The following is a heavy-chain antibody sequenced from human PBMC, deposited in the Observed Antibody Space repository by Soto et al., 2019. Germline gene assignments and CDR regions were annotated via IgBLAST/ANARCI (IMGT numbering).Heavy chain of an antibody. CDR1: GYTFTSYA. CDR3: AREYGGIAVALVAIPGY. J-gene: IGHJ4*02. D-gene: IGHD6-19*01. CDR2: INAGNGNT. V-gene: IGHV1-3*01. Sequence: GASVKVSCKASGYTFTSYAMHWVRQAPGQRLEWMGWINAGNGNTKYSQKLQGRVTITRDTSASTAYMELSSLRSEDTAVYYRAREYGGIAVALVAIPGYWGQGTLVTVSS.